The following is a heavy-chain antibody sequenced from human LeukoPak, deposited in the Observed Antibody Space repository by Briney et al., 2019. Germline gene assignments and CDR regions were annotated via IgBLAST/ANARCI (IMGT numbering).Heavy chain of an antibody. V-gene: IGHV4-39*01. CDR2: IYYSGST. CDR1: GGSISSSSYY. D-gene: IGHD2-21*02. J-gene: IGHJ4*02. CDR3: ARHPVATFDY. Sequence: ETLSLTCTVSGGSISSSSYYWGWIRQPPGKGLEWIGSIYYSGSTYYNPSLKSRVTISVDTSKNQFSLKLSSVTAADTAVYHCARHPVATFDYWGQGTLVTVSS.